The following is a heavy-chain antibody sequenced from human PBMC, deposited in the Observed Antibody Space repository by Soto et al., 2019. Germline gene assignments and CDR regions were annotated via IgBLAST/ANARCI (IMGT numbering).Heavy chain of an antibody. Sequence: SETLSLTCNVSGDSISSGGYHWSWIRQHPGKGLEWIVYIYYSGDTYYNPSLKSRVAISVHTSKKQFSLNLSSATAADTAVYYCARLAYSSRGGQFFDYWGQGVLVTVPS. CDR1: GDSISSGGYH. J-gene: IGHJ4*02. D-gene: IGHD6-13*01. V-gene: IGHV4-31*03. CDR2: IYYSGDT. CDR3: ARLAYSSRGGQFFDY.